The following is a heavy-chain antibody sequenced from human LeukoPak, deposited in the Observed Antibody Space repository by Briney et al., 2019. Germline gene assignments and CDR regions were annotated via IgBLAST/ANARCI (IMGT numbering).Heavy chain of an antibody. CDR1: GGSISSSSDY. V-gene: IGHV4-39*01. J-gene: IGHJ6*02. CDR3: ARQTYNYCDTYYYYGMDV. CDR2: IYYSGNT. D-gene: IGHD5-18*01. Sequence: SETLSLTCTVSGGSISSSSDYWGWIRQPPGKGLEWIGSIYYSGNTYYNPSLKSRVTISVDTSKNQFSLKLSSVTAADTAVYYCARQTYNYCDTYYYYGMDVWGQGTTVTVSS.